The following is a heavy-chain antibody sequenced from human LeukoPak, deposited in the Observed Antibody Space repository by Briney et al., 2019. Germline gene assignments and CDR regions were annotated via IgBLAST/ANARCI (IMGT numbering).Heavy chain of an antibody. D-gene: IGHD1-1*01. Sequence: GGSLRLSXAASGFTFDDYAMHWVRQAPGKGLEWVSLISWDGGSTYYADSVKGRFTISRDNSKNSLYLQMNSLRAEDTALYYCARAAGTPAFDYWGQGTLVTVSS. CDR1: GFTFDDYA. CDR3: ARAAGTPAFDY. V-gene: IGHV3-43D*04. CDR2: ISWDGGST. J-gene: IGHJ4*02.